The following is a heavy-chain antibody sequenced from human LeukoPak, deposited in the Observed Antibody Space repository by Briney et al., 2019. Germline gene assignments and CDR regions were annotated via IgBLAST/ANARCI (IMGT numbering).Heavy chain of an antibody. CDR1: GFTFSSYG. CDR3: AKSPSGRSRISRFDY. CDR2: ISYDGSNK. D-gene: IGHD1-26*01. J-gene: IGHJ4*02. Sequence: GASLRLSCAASGFTFSSYGMHWVRQAPGKGLEWVAVISYDGSNKYYADSVNGRFTISRDNSKNTLSLQMNSLRAEDTAVYYCAKSPSGRSRISRFDYWGQGILVTVSS. V-gene: IGHV3-30*18.